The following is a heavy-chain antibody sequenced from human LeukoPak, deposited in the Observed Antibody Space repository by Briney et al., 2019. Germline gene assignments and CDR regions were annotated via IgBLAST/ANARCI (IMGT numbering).Heavy chain of an antibody. CDR3: ARDRSGSYRYFDY. Sequence: SETLSLNCTVSGCTISSYYWSWIRQPPGKGLEWIGYIYYSGSTNYNPSLKSRVTISVDTSKNQFSLKLSSVTAADTAVYCCARDRSGSYRYFDYWGQGTLVTVSS. CDR2: IYYSGST. D-gene: IGHD1-26*01. V-gene: IGHV4-59*01. CDR1: GCTISSYY. J-gene: IGHJ4*02.